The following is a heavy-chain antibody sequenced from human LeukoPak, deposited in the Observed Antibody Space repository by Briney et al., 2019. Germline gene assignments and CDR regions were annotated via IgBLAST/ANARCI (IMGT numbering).Heavy chain of an antibody. J-gene: IGHJ4*02. CDR2: IYYSGST. CDR3: ARRSGYEADY. CDR1: GGSISSSSYY. Sequence: SETLSLTCTVSGGSISSSSYYCGWIRQPPGKGLEWIGSIYYSGSTYYNPSLKSRVTISVDTSKNQFSLKLSSVTAADTAVYYCARRSGYEADYWGQGTLVTVSS. D-gene: IGHD5-12*01. V-gene: IGHV4-39*07.